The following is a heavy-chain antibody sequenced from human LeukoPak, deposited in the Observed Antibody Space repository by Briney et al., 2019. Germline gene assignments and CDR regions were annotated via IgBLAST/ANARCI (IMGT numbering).Heavy chain of an antibody. CDR3: AKDIATRLLLGLGFFDY. Sequence: GGSLRLSCAASGSTFSSYAMSWVRQAPGKGLEWVSAISGSGGSTYYADSVKGRFTISRDNSKNTLYLQMNSLRAEVTAVYYCAKDIATRLLLGLGFFDYWGQGTLVTVSS. CDR1: GSTFSSYA. J-gene: IGHJ4*02. CDR2: ISGSGGST. D-gene: IGHD3-22*01. V-gene: IGHV3-23*01.